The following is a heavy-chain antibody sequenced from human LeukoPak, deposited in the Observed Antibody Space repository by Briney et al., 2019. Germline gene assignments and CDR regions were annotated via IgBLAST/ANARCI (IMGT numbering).Heavy chain of an antibody. D-gene: IGHD5-18*01. Sequence: NPSETLSLTCTVSGGSISSYYWSWIRQPPGKGLEWIGYIYYSGSTNYSPSLKSRVTISVDTSKNQFSLKLSSVTAADTAVYYCARIVDTAMAYYFDYWGQGTLVTVSS. CDR1: GGSISSYY. V-gene: IGHV4-59*01. CDR3: ARIVDTAMAYYFDY. CDR2: IYYSGST. J-gene: IGHJ4*02.